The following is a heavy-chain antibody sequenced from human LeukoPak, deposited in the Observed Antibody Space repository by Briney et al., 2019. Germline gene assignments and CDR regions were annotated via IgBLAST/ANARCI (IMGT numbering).Heavy chain of an antibody. CDR3: ANVKANPRPLDY. V-gene: IGHV1-18*01. J-gene: IGHJ4*02. CDR2: ISAYNGNT. Sequence: ASVKVSCKASGYTFTSQGISWVRQAPGQGLEWMGWISAYNGNTNYAQKLQGRVTMTTDTSTSTAYMELRSLRSDDTAVYYCANVKANPRPLDYWGQGTLVTVSS. CDR1: GYTFTSQG.